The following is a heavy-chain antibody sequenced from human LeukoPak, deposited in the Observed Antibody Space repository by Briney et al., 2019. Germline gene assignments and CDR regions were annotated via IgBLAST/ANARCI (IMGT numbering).Heavy chain of an antibody. CDR3: ARDYSIDI. J-gene: IGHJ3*02. CDR1: GFTSSSYW. CDR2: ISGDGTAR. V-gene: IGHV3-74*01. Sequence: GGSLRLSCAASGFTSSSYWMHWVRQVPGKGLVWVSRISGDGTARSYADSVKGRFTISRDNAKNSLYLQMNSLRAEDTAVYYCARDYSIDIWGQGTMVTVSS. D-gene: IGHD2-15*01.